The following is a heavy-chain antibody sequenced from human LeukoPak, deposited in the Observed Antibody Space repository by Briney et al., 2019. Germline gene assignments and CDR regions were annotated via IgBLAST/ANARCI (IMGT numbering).Heavy chain of an antibody. CDR3: ARVIDGDFDY. CDR2: IYYSGST. V-gene: IGHV4-39*07. Sequence: SETLSLTCTVSGGSIGSSTYYWGWIRQSPGKGLEWIGSIYYSGSTYYNPSLKSRVIISIDTSKNQFSLKLSSVTAADTAVYYCARVIDGDFDYWGQGTLVTVSS. J-gene: IGHJ4*02. CDR1: GGSIGSSTYY. D-gene: IGHD4-17*01.